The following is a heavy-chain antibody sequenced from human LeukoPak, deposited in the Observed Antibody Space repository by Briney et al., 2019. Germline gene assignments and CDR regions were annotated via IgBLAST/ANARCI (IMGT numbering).Heavy chain of an antibody. J-gene: IGHJ5*02. CDR2: IYYSGST. CDR1: GGSISSGDYY. CDR3: ARVPEGMVRGVRGFDP. Sequence: SQTLSLTCTVSGGSISSGDYYWSWIRQPPGKGLGWIGYIYYSGSTYYNPSLKSRVTISVDTSKNQFSLKLSSVTAADTAVYYCARVPEGMVRGVRGFDPWGQGTLVTVSS. V-gene: IGHV4-30-4*01. D-gene: IGHD3-10*01.